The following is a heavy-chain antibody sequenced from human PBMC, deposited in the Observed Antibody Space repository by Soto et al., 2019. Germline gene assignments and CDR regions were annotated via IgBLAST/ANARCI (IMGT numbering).Heavy chain of an antibody. CDR2: ISGNGGST. CDR3: ARRGYGLYLDY. D-gene: IGHD3-10*01. V-gene: IGHV3-64*01. Sequence: EVQLVESGGGLVQPGGSLRLSCAASGFTFSSYAMHWVRQAPGKGLEYVSVISGNGGSTYYANSVKGRFTISRDNSKNTLYLQMGSLRAEDMAVYYCARRGYGLYLDYCGQGTLVTVSS. J-gene: IGHJ4*02. CDR1: GFTFSSYA.